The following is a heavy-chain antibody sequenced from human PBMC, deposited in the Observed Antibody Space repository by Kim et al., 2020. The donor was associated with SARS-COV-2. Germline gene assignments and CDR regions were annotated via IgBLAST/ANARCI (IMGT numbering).Heavy chain of an antibody. Sequence: SETLSLTCTVSGGSISSYYWSWIRQPPGKGLEWIGYIYYSGSTNYNPSLKSRVTISVDTSKNQFSLKPSSVTAADTAVYYCARDKSWYSNFYYYGMDVWGQGTTVTVSS. CDR3: ARDKSWYSNFYYYGMDV. J-gene: IGHJ6*02. D-gene: IGHD6-13*01. CDR2: IYYSGST. V-gene: IGHV4-59*13. CDR1: GGSISSYY.